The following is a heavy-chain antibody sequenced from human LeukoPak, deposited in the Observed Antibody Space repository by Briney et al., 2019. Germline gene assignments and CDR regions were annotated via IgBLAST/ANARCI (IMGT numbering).Heavy chain of an antibody. CDR3: ARDQYSGSYYGLGY. J-gene: IGHJ4*02. CDR1: GGSISSYY. D-gene: IGHD1-26*01. Sequence: SETLSLTCTVSGGSISSYYWSWIRQPPGKGLEWIGYIYYSGSTNYNPPLKSRVTISVDTSKNQFSLKLSSVTAADTAVYYCARDQYSGSYYGLGYWGQGTLVTVSS. CDR2: IYYSGST. V-gene: IGHV4-59*01.